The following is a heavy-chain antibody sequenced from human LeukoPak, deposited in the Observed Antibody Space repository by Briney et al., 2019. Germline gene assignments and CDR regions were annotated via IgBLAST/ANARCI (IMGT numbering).Heavy chain of an antibody. CDR1: GYTFTGYY. J-gene: IGHJ6*03. CDR3: ARGGLRYSGYDYEDRDYYYMDV. D-gene: IGHD5-12*01. CDR2: INPNSGGT. V-gene: IGHV1-2*02. Sequence: GASVKVSCKASGYTFTGYYIHWVRQAPGQGLEWMGWINPNSGGTNYAQKFQGRVTMTRDTSISTAYMELSRLRSDDTAVYYCARGGLRYSGYDYEDRDYYYMDVWGKGTTVTISS.